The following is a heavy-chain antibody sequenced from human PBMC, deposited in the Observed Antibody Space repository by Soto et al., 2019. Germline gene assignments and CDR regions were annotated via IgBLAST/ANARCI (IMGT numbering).Heavy chain of an antibody. CDR3: ARDRIMTRGVAFDL. J-gene: IGHJ3*01. V-gene: IGHV1-69*08. D-gene: IGHD3-16*01. CDR2: IIPIPDIT. CDR1: GGTFSTYI. Sequence: QVQLVQSGAEVRKPGSSVKVSCKAPGGTFSTYIISWVRQAPGQGLEWMGRIIPIPDITNYAQKFQGRVTVTADRSTSTAYMELTSLKSEDTAVYYCARDRIMTRGVAFDLWGQGTMVTVSS.